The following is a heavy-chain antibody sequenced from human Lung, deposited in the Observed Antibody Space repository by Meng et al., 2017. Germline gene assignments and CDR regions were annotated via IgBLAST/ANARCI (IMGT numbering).Heavy chain of an antibody. CDR3: ARYVFDSSSLYSNWFDP. Sequence: QVQLQESGPGLVKPSQTLSLTCTVSGGSISSGTYYWGWIRQLPGKGLEWIAYIHYSGSTYYSPSLKSRVTISVDASKNQLSLKLSSMTAADTAVYYCARYVFDSSSLYSNWFDPWDQGTLVTVSS. CDR2: IHYSGST. D-gene: IGHD3-22*01. V-gene: IGHV4-31*03. J-gene: IGHJ5*02. CDR1: GGSISSGTYY.